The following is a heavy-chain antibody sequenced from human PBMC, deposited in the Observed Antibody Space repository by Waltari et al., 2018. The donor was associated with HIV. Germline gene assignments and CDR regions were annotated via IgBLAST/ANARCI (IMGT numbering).Heavy chain of an antibody. CDR3: ARLDCSGGTCSPFDP. J-gene: IGHJ5*02. CDR1: RGSVFSSVSY. CDR2: LYYTGNT. D-gene: IGHD2-15*01. V-gene: IGHV4-39*01. Sequence: QLQLQESGPGLVKPSETLSLTCTVSRGSVFSSVSYWGWIRQPPGRGLEWIWTLYYTGNTDYTPSRPSRVTISVGVSKNQFSLKLGSVSASDTAVYYWARLDCSGGTCSPFDPWGQGTLVTVSS.